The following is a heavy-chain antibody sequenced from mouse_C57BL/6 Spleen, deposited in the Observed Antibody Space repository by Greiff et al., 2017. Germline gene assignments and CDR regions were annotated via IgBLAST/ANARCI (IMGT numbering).Heavy chain of an antibody. CDR2: INYDGSST. D-gene: IGHD6-1*01. V-gene: IGHV5-16*01. CDR3: ARGLSHFDV. J-gene: IGHJ1*03. Sequence: DVQLVESEGGLVQPGSSMKLSCTASGFTFSDYYMAWVRQVPEKGLEWVANINYDGSSTYYLDSLKSRFIISRDNAKNILYLQMSSLKSEDTATYYCARGLSHFDVWGTGTTVTVSS. CDR1: GFTFSDYY.